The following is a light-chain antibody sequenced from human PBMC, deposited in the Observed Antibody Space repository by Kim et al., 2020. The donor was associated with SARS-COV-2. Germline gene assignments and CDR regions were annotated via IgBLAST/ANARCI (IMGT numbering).Light chain of an antibody. Sequence: SYELTQPPSVSVSPGQTASITCSGDKLGDKYACWYQQKPGQSPVLVIYQDSKRPSGIPERFSGSNSGNTATLTISGPQAMDEADYYCQAWDSNTGVFGGG. J-gene: IGLJ2*01. V-gene: IGLV3-1*01. CDR2: QDS. CDR3: QAWDSNTGV. CDR1: KLGDKY.